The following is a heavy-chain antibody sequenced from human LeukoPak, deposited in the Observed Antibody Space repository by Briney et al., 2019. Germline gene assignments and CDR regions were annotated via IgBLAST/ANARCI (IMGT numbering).Heavy chain of an antibody. J-gene: IGHJ4*02. D-gene: IGHD6-13*01. CDR1: GFDVGRNY. Sequence: GGSLRLSCAASGFDVGRNYMTWVRQAPGKGLEWVSFIYSGGATYYADSVRGRFTISRDSSKNTLYLQMNSLRVEDTAVYYCARVPGYSWGQGTLVTVSS. CDR2: IYSGGAT. CDR3: ARVPGYS. V-gene: IGHV3-53*01.